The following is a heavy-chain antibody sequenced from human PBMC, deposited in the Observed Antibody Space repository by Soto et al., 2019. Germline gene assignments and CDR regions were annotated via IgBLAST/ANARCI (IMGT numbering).Heavy chain of an antibody. J-gene: IGHJ6*02. Sequence: QLQLQESGPGLVKPSETLSLTCTVSGGSISSSSYYWGWIRQPPGKGLEWIGSIYYSGSTYYNPPLTCRVPISXXTXKXXFSLKLSSVTAADTAVYYCASQTRGVGYYYYGMDVWGQGTTVTVSS. CDR3: ASQTRGVGYYYYGMDV. CDR1: GGSISSSSYY. V-gene: IGHV4-39*01. D-gene: IGHD3-3*01. CDR2: IYYSGST.